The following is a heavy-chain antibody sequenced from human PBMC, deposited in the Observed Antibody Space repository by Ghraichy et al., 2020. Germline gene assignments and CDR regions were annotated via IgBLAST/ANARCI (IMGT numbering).Heavy chain of an antibody. V-gene: IGHV4-39*01. D-gene: IGHD6-19*01. CDR2: MDYSGGT. CDR3: ALTPRAVAEDVFDI. J-gene: IGHJ3*02. CDR1: GGSIRSSSHY. Sequence: SETLSLTCTVSGGSIRSSSHYWGWIRQPTGKGLEWIGSMDYSGGTYYNPSLKSRVTISVDTSTNKFSLNLSSVTAADTAVYYCALTPRAVAEDVFDIWGQGTMVTVSS.